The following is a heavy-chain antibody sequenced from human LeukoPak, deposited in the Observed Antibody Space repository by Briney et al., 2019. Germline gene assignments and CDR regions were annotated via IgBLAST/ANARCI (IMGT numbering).Heavy chain of an antibody. Sequence: ASVKVSCKASGYTFTSYGISWVRQAPGQGLEWMGWISAYIGNTNYAQKLQGRVTMTTDTSTSTAYMELRSLRSDDTAVYYCAREKLAVAGGNWFDPWGQGTLVTVSS. D-gene: IGHD6-19*01. CDR2: ISAYIGNT. V-gene: IGHV1-18*01. CDR1: GYTFTSYG. J-gene: IGHJ5*02. CDR3: AREKLAVAGGNWFDP.